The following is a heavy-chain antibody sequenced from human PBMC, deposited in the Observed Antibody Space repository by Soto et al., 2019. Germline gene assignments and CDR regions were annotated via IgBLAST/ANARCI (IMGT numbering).Heavy chain of an antibody. V-gene: IGHV4-59*01. CDR3: ARDTSGYSSGWLDY. CDR1: GGSISSYY. J-gene: IGHJ4*02. D-gene: IGHD6-19*01. CDR2: IYYSGST. Sequence: PSETLSLTCTVSGGSISSYYWSWIRQPPGKGLEWIGYIYYSGSTNYNPSLKSRVTISVDTSKNQFSLKLSSVTAADTAVYYCARDTSGYSSGWLDYWGQGTLVTVPS.